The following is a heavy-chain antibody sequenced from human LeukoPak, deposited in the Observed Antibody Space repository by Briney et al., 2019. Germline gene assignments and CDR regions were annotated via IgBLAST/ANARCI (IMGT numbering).Heavy chain of an antibody. J-gene: IGHJ4*02. V-gene: IGHV3-23*01. CDR1: GFTFSNYA. CDR3: AGDKTTGGWYEFDY. CDR2: ISGSGGST. Sequence: GGSLRLSCAASGFTFSNYAMNWVRQPPGKGLEWVSSISGSGGSTYYADSVKGRFTISRDTSKNTVSLQMNSLRAEDTAVYYCAGDKTTGGWYEFDYWGQGTLVTVSS. D-gene: IGHD6-19*01.